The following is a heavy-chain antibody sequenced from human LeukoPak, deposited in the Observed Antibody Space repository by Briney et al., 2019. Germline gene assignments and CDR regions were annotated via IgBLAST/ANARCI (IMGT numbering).Heavy chain of an antibody. J-gene: IGHJ4*02. CDR2: ISWNSGSI. V-gene: IGHV3-9*01. CDR3: AAIDY. CDR1: GFTFEDYA. Sequence: GGSLRLACAAAGFTFEDYAMRGVRHAPGKGLGWVSGISWNSGSIGYADSVKGRFTISRDNAKNSLYLQMNSLRAEDTALYYCAAIDYWGQGTLVTVSS.